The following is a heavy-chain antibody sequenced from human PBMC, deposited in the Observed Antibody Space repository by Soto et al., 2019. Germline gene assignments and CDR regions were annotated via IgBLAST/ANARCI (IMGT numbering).Heavy chain of an antibody. Sequence: SETLSLTCTVSGGSISSGGYYWSWIRQHPGKGLEWIGYIYYSGSTYYNPSLKSRVTISVDTPKNQFSLKLSSVTAADTAVYYCASIAVPAAPFDYWGQGTLVTVS. J-gene: IGHJ4*02. CDR2: IYYSGST. D-gene: IGHD2-2*01. CDR1: GGSISSGGYY. V-gene: IGHV4-31*03. CDR3: ASIAVPAAPFDY.